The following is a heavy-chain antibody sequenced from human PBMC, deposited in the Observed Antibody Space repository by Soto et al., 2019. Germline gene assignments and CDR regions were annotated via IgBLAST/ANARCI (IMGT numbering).Heavy chain of an antibody. D-gene: IGHD6-13*01. J-gene: IGHJ5*02. CDR1: GFPFGDYA. CDR3: TRGIADQHFGFDP. CDR2: IRSKAYGGTT. Sequence: GGSLRLSCTASGFPFGDYAMSWFRQAPGKGLEWVGFIRSKAYGGTTEYAASVKGRFTISRDDSKSIAYLQMNSLKTEDTAVYYCTRGIADQHFGFDPWGQGTLVTVSS. V-gene: IGHV3-49*03.